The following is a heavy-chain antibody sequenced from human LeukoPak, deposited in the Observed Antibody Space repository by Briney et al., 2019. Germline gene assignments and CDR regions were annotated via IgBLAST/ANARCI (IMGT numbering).Heavy chain of an antibody. J-gene: IGHJ4*02. Sequence: GGSLRLSCAASGFTFNNYWMSWVRQAPGKGLECVANIKQDGSEKFYVDSVKGRFTISRDNAKNSLYLQVNSLRAEDAAVYYCARPSRGSTPDYWGQGTLVTVSS. CDR1: GFTFNNYW. V-gene: IGHV3-7*04. CDR2: IKQDGSEK. CDR3: ARPSRGSTPDY. D-gene: IGHD1-26*01.